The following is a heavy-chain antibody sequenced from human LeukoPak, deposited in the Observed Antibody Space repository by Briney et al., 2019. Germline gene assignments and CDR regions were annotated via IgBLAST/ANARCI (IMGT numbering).Heavy chain of an antibody. CDR1: GGSISSAGYY. CDR3: ARAGLSSGTYWLDI. D-gene: IGHD1-26*01. CDR2: IYYSGST. J-gene: IGHJ3*02. Sequence: SGTLSLTCTVSGGSISSAGYYWSWVRQHPGKGLEWIGYIYYSGSTYYNPSLKGRVAISVDTSKNQFSLYLSSVTAADTAVYYCARAGLSSGTYWLDIWGQGTMVTVSS. V-gene: IGHV4-31*03.